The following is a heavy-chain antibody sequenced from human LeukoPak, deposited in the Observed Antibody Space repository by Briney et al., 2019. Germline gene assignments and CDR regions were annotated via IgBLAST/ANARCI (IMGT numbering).Heavy chain of an antibody. Sequence: GGSLRLSCEASGFTFHDYAMHWVRQVPGKGLEWVSLITGDGGTRHYADSVKGRFTISKDNSKKSLYLQMNSLRAEDTALYYCAKDTVTMLRGVISYYYHGMDVWGQGTTVTVSS. D-gene: IGHD3-10*01. J-gene: IGHJ6*02. CDR1: GFTFHDYA. V-gene: IGHV3-43*02. CDR2: ITGDGGTR. CDR3: AKDTVTMLRGVISYYYHGMDV.